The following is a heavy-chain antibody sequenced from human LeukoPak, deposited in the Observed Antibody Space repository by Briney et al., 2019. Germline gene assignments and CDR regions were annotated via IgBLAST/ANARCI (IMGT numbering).Heavy chain of an antibody. CDR2: ISSRSFTI. D-gene: IGHD6-19*01. J-gene: IGHJ3*02. V-gene: IGHV3-48*02. CDR1: GFTFSSYE. Sequence: PGGSPRLSCAASGFTFSSYEMNWVRQAPGKGLDWVSYISSRSFTIYYADSVKGRFTISRDNAKNSLYLEMNSLRDEDTAVYYCARSVIAVAGYDAFDIWGQGTVVTVSS. CDR3: ARSVIAVAGYDAFDI.